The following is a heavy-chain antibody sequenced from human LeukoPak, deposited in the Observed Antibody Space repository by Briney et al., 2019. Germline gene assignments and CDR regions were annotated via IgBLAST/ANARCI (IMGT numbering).Heavy chain of an antibody. CDR3: ARPYSSSWYSSAFDI. J-gene: IGHJ3*02. V-gene: IGHV1-18*01. CDR1: GYTFSNYG. D-gene: IGHD6-13*01. CDR2: ISGYNGNK. Sequence: ASVKVSCKASGYTFSNYGISWVRQAPGQGLEWMGWISGYNGNKKYVQKLQGRVTMTTDTSTSTAYMELRSLRSDDTAVYYCARPYSSSWYSSAFDIWGQGTMVTVSS.